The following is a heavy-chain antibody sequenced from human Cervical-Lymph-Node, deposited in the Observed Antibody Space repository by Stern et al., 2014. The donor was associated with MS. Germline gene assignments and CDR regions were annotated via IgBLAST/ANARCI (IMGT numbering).Heavy chain of an antibody. CDR1: GGTFNTNV. Sequence: QMQLVQSGAEVKKPGSSVKVSCKASGGTFNTNVISWVRQAPGQGLEWMGGIIPIFGTALYAQKFQGRVTITANESKREGYTELTSLRSEDTAVYYCARAAYSTSSYNYWGQGTLVIVSS. J-gene: IGHJ4*02. D-gene: IGHD6-6*01. CDR3: ARAAYSTSSYNY. V-gene: IGHV1-69*01. CDR2: IIPIFGTA.